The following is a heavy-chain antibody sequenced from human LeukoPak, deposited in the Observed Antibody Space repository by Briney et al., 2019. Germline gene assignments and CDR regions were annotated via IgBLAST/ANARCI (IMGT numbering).Heavy chain of an antibody. CDR2: INLYNGNT. J-gene: IGHJ4*02. V-gene: IGHV1-18*01. D-gene: IGHD3-22*01. CDR1: GYTFATYG. Sequence: ASVKVSCKASGYTFATYGISWVRQAPGQGLEWMGWINLYNGNTHYAQKLQGRVTLTTDTSTSTAYMELRSLRSDDTAVYYCAGVRPMIVQVDYWGQGTLVTVSS. CDR3: AGVRPMIVQVDY.